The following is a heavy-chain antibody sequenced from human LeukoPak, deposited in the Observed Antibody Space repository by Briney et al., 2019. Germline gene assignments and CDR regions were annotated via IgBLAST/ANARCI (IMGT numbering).Heavy chain of an antibody. CDR2: ISYDGSNK. CDR3: ARGSRITMIVVVQGWFDP. J-gene: IGHJ5*02. V-gene: IGHV3-30-3*01. CDR1: GFTFSSYA. D-gene: IGHD3-22*01. Sequence: GGSLRLSCAASGFTFSSYAMHWVRQAPGKGLEWVAVISYDGSNKHYADSVKGRLTISGDNSKNTLYLQMNSLRAEDTAVYYCARGSRITMIVVVQGWFDPWGQGTLVTVSS.